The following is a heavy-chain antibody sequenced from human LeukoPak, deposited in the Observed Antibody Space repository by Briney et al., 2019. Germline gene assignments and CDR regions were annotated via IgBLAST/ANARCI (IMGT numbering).Heavy chain of an antibody. J-gene: IGHJ4*02. CDR1: GFTLNNYA. CDR3: AKSVVVVTATSDFFDY. Sequence: TGGSLRLSCGVSGFTLNNYAMNWVRQAPGKGLEWVSSISGSGGITYYADSVKGRFTISRDNSKNTLYLQMNSLRAEDTAIYYCAKSVVVVTATSDFFDYWGQGTLVTVSS. CDR2: ISGSGGIT. V-gene: IGHV3-23*01. D-gene: IGHD2-21*02.